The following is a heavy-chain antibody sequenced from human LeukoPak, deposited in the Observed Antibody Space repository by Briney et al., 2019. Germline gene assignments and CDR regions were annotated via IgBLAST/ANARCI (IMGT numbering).Heavy chain of an antibody. CDR3: ARGGGYDSDDY. Sequence: GASVKVSCKASGYTFTNYGISWVRQAPGQGLEWMGWISTNNGNPNYAQKFQGRVTMTTDTSTRTAYMEVRSLSSDDTAVYYCARGGGYDSDDYWGQGTLVTVSS. CDR1: GYTFTNYG. CDR2: ISTNNGNP. V-gene: IGHV1-18*01. D-gene: IGHD5-12*01. J-gene: IGHJ4*02.